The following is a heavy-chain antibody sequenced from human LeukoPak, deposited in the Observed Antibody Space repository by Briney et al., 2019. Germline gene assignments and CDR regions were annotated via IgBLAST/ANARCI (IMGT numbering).Heavy chain of an antibody. Sequence: GRSLRLSCGVSGFTFSTYVMHWVRQAPGKGLEWVALISYDGRNTYYTDSVKGRFTISRDNAKNSLYLQMNSLRAEDTAVYYCARRRSGYYYDSSDAFDIWGQGTMVTVSS. J-gene: IGHJ3*02. CDR3: ARRRSGYYYDSSDAFDI. D-gene: IGHD3-22*01. V-gene: IGHV3-30*04. CDR1: GFTFSTYV. CDR2: ISYDGRNT.